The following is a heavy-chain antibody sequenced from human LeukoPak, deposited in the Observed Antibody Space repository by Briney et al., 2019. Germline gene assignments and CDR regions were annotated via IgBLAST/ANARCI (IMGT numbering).Heavy chain of an antibody. Sequence: GGSLRLSCVASGFTVSSNYMSWVRQAPGKGLEWVSVIYSGDNTYYVDSVRGRFTISRDSSKNTLYLQMNSLRAEDTAVYYCARDYYDILTANRQTKSSYFDYWGQGTLVTVSS. CDR1: GFTVSSNY. V-gene: IGHV3-66*01. D-gene: IGHD3-9*01. CDR2: IYSGDNT. J-gene: IGHJ4*02. CDR3: ARDYYDILTANRQTKSSYFDY.